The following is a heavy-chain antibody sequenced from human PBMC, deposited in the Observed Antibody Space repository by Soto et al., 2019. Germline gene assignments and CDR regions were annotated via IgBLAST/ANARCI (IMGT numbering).Heavy chain of an antibody. CDR2: ISYDGSNK. Sequence: QVQLVESGGGVVQPGRSLRLSCAASGFTFSSYAMHWVRQAPGKGLEWVAVISYDGSNKYYADSVKGRFTISRDNSKNTLYLQINSLRAEDTAVYYCARVKDSVIWAFDIWGQGTIVTVSS. J-gene: IGHJ3*02. V-gene: IGHV3-30-3*01. CDR1: GFTFSSYA. D-gene: IGHD2-21*01. CDR3: ARVKDSVIWAFDI.